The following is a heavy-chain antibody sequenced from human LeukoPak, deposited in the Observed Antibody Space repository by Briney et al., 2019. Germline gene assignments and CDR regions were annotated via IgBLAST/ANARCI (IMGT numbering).Heavy chain of an antibody. CDR1: GFTFSSYG. CDR3: ARGRGYSGYDAFDI. Sequence: GRSLRLSCAASGFTFSSYGMHWVRQAPGKGLEWVAVIWYDGSNKYYADSVKGRFTISRDNSKNTLYLQMNSLRAEDTAVYYCARGRGYSGYDAFDIWGQGTMVTVSS. J-gene: IGHJ3*02. V-gene: IGHV3-33*01. CDR2: IWYDGSNK. D-gene: IGHD5-12*01.